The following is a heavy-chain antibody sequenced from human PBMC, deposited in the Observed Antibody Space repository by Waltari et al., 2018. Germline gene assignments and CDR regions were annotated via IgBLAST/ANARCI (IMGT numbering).Heavy chain of an antibody. CDR1: GGTGSSYA. V-gene: IGHV1-69*09. Sequence: QVQLVQSGAEVKKPGSSVRVSCKASGGTGSSYASSWVRQAPGQGLEWMGRIIPSLGIANYAQKFQGRVTITADKSTSTAYMELSSLRSEDTAVYYCARVSSSPEYYFDYWGQGTLVTVSS. CDR2: IIPSLGIA. J-gene: IGHJ4*02. CDR3: ARVSSSPEYYFDY. D-gene: IGHD6-6*01.